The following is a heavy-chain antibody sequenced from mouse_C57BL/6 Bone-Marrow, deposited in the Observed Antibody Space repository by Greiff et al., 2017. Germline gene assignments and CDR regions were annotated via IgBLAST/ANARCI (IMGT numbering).Heavy chain of an antibody. CDR1: GYAFSSSW. CDR3: MVTTRYFDV. Sequence: VQLQQSGPELVKPGASVKISCKASGYAFSSSWMNWVKQRPGKGLEWIGRIYPGDGDTNYNGKFKGKATLTADKSSSTAYMQLSSLTSEDSAVYFVMVTTRYFDVWGTGTTVTVSS. CDR2: IYPGDGDT. D-gene: IGHD2-2*01. J-gene: IGHJ1*03. V-gene: IGHV1-82*01.